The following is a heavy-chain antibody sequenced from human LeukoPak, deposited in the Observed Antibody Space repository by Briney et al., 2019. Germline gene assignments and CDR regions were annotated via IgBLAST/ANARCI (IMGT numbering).Heavy chain of an antibody. V-gene: IGHV4-38-2*02. CDR2: IYHSGST. CDR1: GYSISSGYY. J-gene: IGHJ3*02. CDR3: ASFRIAARGAFDI. D-gene: IGHD6-6*01. Sequence: SETLSLTCTVSGYSISSGYYWGWIRQPPGKGLEWIGSIYHSGSTYYNPSLKSRVTISVDTSKNQFSLKLSSVTAADTAVYYCASFRIAARGAFDIWGQGTMVTVSS.